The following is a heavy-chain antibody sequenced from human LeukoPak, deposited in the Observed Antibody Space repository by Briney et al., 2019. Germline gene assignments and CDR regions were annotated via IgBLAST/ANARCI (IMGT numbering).Heavy chain of an antibody. J-gene: IGHJ4*02. Sequence: EASVKVSCKASGGTLSSYAISWVRQAPGQGLEWMGGIIPIFGTANYAQKFQGRVTITADESTSTAYMELSSLRSEDTAVYYCASAPYYDILTGPDYWGQGTLVTVSS. V-gene: IGHV1-69*13. CDR2: IIPIFGTA. D-gene: IGHD3-9*01. CDR3: ASAPYYDILTGPDY. CDR1: GGTLSSYA.